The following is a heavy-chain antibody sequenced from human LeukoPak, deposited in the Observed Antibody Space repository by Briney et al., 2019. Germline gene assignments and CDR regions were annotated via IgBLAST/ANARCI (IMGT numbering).Heavy chain of an antibody. Sequence: SETRSLTCTVSGGPISSYYWSWIRQPPGKALDCIGYIYYSGSTNYNPSLKSRVTISVDTSKNQFSLKLSSVTAADTAVYYCARVIAAAHIFDYWGQGTLVTVSS. V-gene: IGHV4-59*01. J-gene: IGHJ4*02. CDR1: GGPISSYY. CDR2: IYYSGST. CDR3: ARVIAAAHIFDY. D-gene: IGHD6-13*01.